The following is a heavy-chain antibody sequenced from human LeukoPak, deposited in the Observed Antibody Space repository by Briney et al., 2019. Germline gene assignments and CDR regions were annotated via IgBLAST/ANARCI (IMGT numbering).Heavy chain of an antibody. J-gene: IGHJ5*02. D-gene: IGHD6-19*01. CDR3: ARDHGGWYFSWFDP. CDR2: IYTSGST. Sequence: PSETLSLTCTVSGGSISSYYWSWIRQPAGKGLEGIGLIYTSGSTNYNPSLKSRVTISVDKSKNQFSLKLSSVTAADTAVYYCARDHGGWYFSWFDPWGQGTLVTVSS. CDR1: GGSISSYY. V-gene: IGHV4-4*07.